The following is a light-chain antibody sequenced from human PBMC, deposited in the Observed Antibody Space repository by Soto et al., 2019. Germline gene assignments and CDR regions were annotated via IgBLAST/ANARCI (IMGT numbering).Light chain of an antibody. CDR3: SSYTSSSTPYV. CDR2: RNN. CDR1: SSNIGSNT. V-gene: IGLV1-44*01. J-gene: IGLJ1*01. Sequence: QSVLTQPPSASGTPGQRVTISCSGSSSNIGSNTVNWYQQLPGTAPKLLIYRNNQRPSGVPDRFSGSKSGNTASLTISGLQAEDEADYYCSSYTSSSTPYVFGTGTKVTVL.